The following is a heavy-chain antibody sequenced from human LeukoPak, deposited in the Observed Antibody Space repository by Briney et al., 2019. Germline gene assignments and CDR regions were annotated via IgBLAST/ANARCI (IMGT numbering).Heavy chain of an antibody. CDR3: ASAYYDILGGHFDY. J-gene: IGHJ4*02. V-gene: IGHV4-59*02. CDR2: MYYSGST. D-gene: IGHD3-9*01. Sequence: SETLSLTCTVSGGSVSSYYWSWIRQPPGKGLEWIGYMYYSGSTNYNPSLKSRVTISIDTSKNQFSLKLNSVTAADTAVYYCASAYYDILGGHFDYWGQGTLVTVSS. CDR1: GGSVSSYY.